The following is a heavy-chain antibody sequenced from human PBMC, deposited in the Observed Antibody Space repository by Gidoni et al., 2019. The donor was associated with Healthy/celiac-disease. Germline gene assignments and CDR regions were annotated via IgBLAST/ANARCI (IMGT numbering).Heavy chain of an antibody. J-gene: IGHJ6*03. Sequence: QVQLVQSGAEVKKPGSSVKVSCKASRGTFSRYAISWVRQAPGQGPEGMGGIIPIFGSANYAQKFQGRVTITADESTSTAYMELSSLRSEDTAVYYCAGRDTAMVNVYYYYYYMDVWGKGTTVTVSS. V-gene: IGHV1-69*01. CDR2: IIPIFGSA. CDR1: RGTFSRYA. D-gene: IGHD5-18*01. CDR3: AGRDTAMVNVYYYYYYMDV.